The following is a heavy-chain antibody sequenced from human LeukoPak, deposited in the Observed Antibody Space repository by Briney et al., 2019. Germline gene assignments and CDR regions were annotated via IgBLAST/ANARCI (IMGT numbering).Heavy chain of an antibody. V-gene: IGHV3-9*01. CDR3: AKDRSGVIADAFDI. CDR2: ISWNSGSI. J-gene: IGHJ3*02. D-gene: IGHD2-21*01. Sequence: GRSLRLSCAASGFTFDDYAMHWVRQAPGKGLEWVSGISWNSGSIGYADSVKGRFTISRDNAKNSLYLQMNSLRAEDTALYYCAKDRSGVIADAFDIWGQGTMVTVSS. CDR1: GFTFDDYA.